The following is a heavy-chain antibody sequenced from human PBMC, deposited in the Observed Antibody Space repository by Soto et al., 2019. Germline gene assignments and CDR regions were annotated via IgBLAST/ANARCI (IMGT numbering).Heavy chain of an antibody. Sequence: SETLSLTCTVSGGSISSGDYYWSWIRQPPGKGLEWIGYIYYSGSTYYNPSLNSRVTISVDTSKNQFSLKLSSVTAADTAVYCCPRDGRRAYYYYGLDVWGQETTVAVSS. CDR1: GGSISSGDYY. J-gene: IGHJ6*02. CDR3: PRDGRRAYYYYGLDV. V-gene: IGHV4-30-4*01. CDR2: IYYSGST. D-gene: IGHD3-10*01.